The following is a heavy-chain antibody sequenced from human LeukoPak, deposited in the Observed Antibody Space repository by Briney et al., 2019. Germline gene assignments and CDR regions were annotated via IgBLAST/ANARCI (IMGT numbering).Heavy chain of an antibody. V-gene: IGHV3-11*04. CDR1: GFTFSDYY. Sequence: GGSLRLSCAASGFTFSDYYMSWIRQAPGKGLEWVSYISSSGSTIYYADSVKGRFTISRDNAKNSLYLQMNSLRAEDTAVYYCARHPHPYSSGWYGEYYFDYWGQGTLVTVSS. D-gene: IGHD6-19*01. J-gene: IGHJ4*02. CDR3: ARHPHPYSSGWYGEYYFDY. CDR2: ISSSGSTI.